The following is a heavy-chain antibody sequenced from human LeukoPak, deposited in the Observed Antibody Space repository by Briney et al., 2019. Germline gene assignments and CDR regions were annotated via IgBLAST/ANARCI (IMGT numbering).Heavy chain of an antibody. CDR2: ISGSGGST. CDR1: GFTFSSYA. J-gene: IGHJ2*01. V-gene: IGHV3-23*01. CDR3: AKVASMVRGDILNWYFNL. Sequence: QPGGSLRPSCAASGFTFSSYAMSWVRQAPGKGLEWVRQAPGKGLEWVSAISGSGGSTYYADSVKGRFTISRDNPRNTLYLQMNSLRAEDTAVYYCAKVASMVRGDILNWYFNLWGRGTLVTVSS. D-gene: IGHD3-10*01.